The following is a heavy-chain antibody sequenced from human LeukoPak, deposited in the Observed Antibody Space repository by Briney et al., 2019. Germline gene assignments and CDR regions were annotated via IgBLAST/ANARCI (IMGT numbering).Heavy chain of an antibody. CDR2: IIPIFGTA. CDR3: ARDSGYEDGGGFDY. J-gene: IGHJ4*02. CDR1: GGTFSSYA. V-gene: IGHV1-69*13. D-gene: IGHD5-12*01. Sequence: SVKVSCKASGGTFSSYAISWVRQAPGQGLEWMGGIIPIFGTANYAQKFQGRVTITADESTSTANMELSSLRSEDTAVYYGARDSGYEDGGGFDYWGQGTLVTVSS.